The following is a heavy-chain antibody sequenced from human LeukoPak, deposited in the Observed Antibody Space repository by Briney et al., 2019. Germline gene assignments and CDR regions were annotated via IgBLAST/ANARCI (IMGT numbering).Heavy chain of an antibody. CDR2: IYYSGST. D-gene: IGHD6-13*01. J-gene: IGHJ4*02. CDR3: ARELAIAAGTYFDY. CDR1: GGSISSYY. Sequence: SETLSLTCTVSGGSISSYYWSWIRQPPGKGLEWIGYIYYSGSTNYNPSLKSRVTISVDTSKNQFSLKLSSVTAADTAVYYCARELAIAAGTYFDYWGQGTLVTVSS. V-gene: IGHV4-59*01.